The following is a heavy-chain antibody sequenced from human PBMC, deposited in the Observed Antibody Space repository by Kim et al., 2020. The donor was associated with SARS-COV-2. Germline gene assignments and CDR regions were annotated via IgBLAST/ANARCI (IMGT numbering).Heavy chain of an antibody. CDR1: GYTFTSYY. V-gene: IGHV1-46*01. CDR2: INPSGGST. Sequence: ASVKVSCKASGYTFTSYYMHWVRQAPGQGLEWMGIINPSGGSTSYAQKFQGRVTMTRDTSTSTVYMELSSLRSEDTAVYYCARDMREGEGAHAFDIWGQGTMVTVSS. D-gene: IGHD1-26*01. CDR3: ARDMREGEGAHAFDI. J-gene: IGHJ3*02.